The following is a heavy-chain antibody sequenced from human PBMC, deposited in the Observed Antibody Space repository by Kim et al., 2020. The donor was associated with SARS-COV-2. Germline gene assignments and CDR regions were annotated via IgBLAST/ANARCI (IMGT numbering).Heavy chain of an antibody. D-gene: IGHD3-16*01. CDR1: GFTFSAYW. J-gene: IGHJ2*01. CDR3: AIDWGVPDHDWRFDL. Sequence: GGSLRLSCTASGFTFSAYWMHWVRQAPGKGLVWVSRITDTGNVQSYADSVKGRFTSSRDNAKNTLYLQMNSLRAEDTAVYYCAIDWGVPDHDWRFDLWGRGTLVTVS. CDR2: ITDTGNVQ. V-gene: IGHV3-74*01.